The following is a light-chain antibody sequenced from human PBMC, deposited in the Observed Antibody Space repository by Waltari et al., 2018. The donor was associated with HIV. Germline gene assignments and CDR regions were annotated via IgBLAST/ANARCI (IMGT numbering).Light chain of an antibody. Sequence: DIVMTQSPDSLAVSLGERATINCKSSQSVLYNSNNKNYLAWYQQKPGQPPKLVIYWASTLESGVPDRFSGSGSGTDFTLTISSLQAEDVAIYSCQQYYSTPYTFGQGTKLEIK. CDR1: QSVLYNSNNKNY. CDR2: WAS. J-gene: IGKJ2*01. V-gene: IGKV4-1*01. CDR3: QQYYSTPYT.